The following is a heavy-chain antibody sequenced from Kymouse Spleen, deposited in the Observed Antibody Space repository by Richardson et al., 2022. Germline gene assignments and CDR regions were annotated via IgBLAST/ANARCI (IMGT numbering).Heavy chain of an antibody. V-gene: IGHV3-15*01. J-gene: IGHJ6*02. CDR2: IKSKTDGGTT. Sequence: EVQLVESGGGLVKPGGSLRLSCAASGFTFSNAWMSWVRQAPGKGLEWVGRIKSKTDGGTTDYAAPVKGRFTISRDDSKNTLYLQMNSLKTEDTAVYYCTTGIAARPDYYGMDVWGQGTTVTVSS. CDR1: GFTFSNAW. D-gene: IGHD6-6*01. CDR3: TTGIAARPDYYGMDV.